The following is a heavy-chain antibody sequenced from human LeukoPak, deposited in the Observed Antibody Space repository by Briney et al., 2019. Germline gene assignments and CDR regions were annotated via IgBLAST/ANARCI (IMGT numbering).Heavy chain of an antibody. CDR3: ARSFVDYWSGYYRRDWFDP. J-gene: IGHJ5*02. CDR2: IIPIFGTT. D-gene: IGHD3-3*01. CDR1: GGTFSSYG. V-gene: IGHV1-69*05. Sequence: GSSVKVSCKASGGTFSSYGISWMRQAPGQGLDWMGGIIPIFGTTNYAQKFQGRVTMTTDESTTTAYMELSSLRSDDTAVYYCARSFVDYWSGYYRRDWFDPWGHGTLVTVSS.